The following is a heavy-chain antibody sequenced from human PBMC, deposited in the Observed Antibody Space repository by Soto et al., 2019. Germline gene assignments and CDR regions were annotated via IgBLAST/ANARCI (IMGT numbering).Heavy chain of an antibody. V-gene: IGHV4-4*07. CDR3: ARGGSTHYYYGLDV. Sequence: PSETLSLSCTVSGGSISGFFWTWVRQPPGMPLAGLGHVSASGSTAYNPSLRSRLSLSLDVSKNRFSLELTSVTAADTATYLCARGGSTHYYYGLDVWGQGTTVTVSS. J-gene: IGHJ6*02. CDR2: VSASGST. D-gene: IGHD1-1*01. CDR1: GGSISGFF.